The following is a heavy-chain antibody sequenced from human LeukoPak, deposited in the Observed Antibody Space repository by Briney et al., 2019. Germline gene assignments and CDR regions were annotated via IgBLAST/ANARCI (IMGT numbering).Heavy chain of an antibody. J-gene: IGHJ4*02. V-gene: IGHV3-23*01. CDR2: ISGGGGTT. D-gene: IGHD1-26*01. CDR3: AKDRPGGSYYQEFDY. CDR1: GFTFSSYA. Sequence: GGSLRLSCAASGFTFSSYAMSWVRQAPGKGLEWVSAISGGGGTTYYADSVKGRFTISRDNSKNTLFLQMNSLRAEDTAVYYCAKDRPGGSYYQEFDYWGQGTPVTVSS.